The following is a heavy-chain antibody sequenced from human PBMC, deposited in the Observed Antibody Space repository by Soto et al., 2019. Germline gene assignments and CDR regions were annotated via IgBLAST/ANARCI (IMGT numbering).Heavy chain of an antibody. J-gene: IGHJ3*01. CDR2: ISGSSSHI. V-gene: IGHV3-21*01. CDR3: ARVVYFDNSAYGL. CDR1: GFSFSNYN. D-gene: IGHD3-22*01. Sequence: PGGSLRLSCAASGFSFSNYNMNWVRQAPGKGLEWVSSISGSSSHIYYADSVKGRFTISRDNAKNSLYLQMNTLRAEDTAVYYCARVVYFDNSAYGLWGQGTMVTVSS.